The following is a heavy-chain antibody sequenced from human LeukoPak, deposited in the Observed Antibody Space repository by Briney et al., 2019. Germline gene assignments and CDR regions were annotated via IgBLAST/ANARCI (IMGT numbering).Heavy chain of an antibody. V-gene: IGHV1-46*01. J-gene: IGHJ6*02. CDR2: INPSGGGT. Sequence: ASVTVSCTASGYSLTTYYMHWVRQAPGQGLEWMAIINPSGGGTKYAQKFQGRVTMTRDTPTNTVYMELSSLRTEDTAVYYCASVYLYGMDVWGQGTTVTVSS. D-gene: IGHD2-8*01. CDR1: GYSLTTYY. CDR3: ASVYLYGMDV.